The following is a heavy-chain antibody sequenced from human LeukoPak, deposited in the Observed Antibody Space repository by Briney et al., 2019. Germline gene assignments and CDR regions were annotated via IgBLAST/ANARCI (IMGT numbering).Heavy chain of an antibody. CDR1: GFTFSIFG. J-gene: IGHJ4*02. D-gene: IGHD5-18*01. CDR3: ARGGYSYDC. CDR2: ISGSSSSI. V-gene: IGHV3-21*06. Sequence: PGGSLRLSCAASGFTFSIFGMNWVRQAPGKGLEWVSSISGSSSSIYYADSVKGRFTISRDNAKNSLYLQMNSLRAEDTAVYYCARGGYSYDCWGQGTLVTVSS.